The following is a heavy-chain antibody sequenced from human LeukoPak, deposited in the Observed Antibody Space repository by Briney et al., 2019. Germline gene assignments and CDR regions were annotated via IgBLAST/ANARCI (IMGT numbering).Heavy chain of an antibody. Sequence: SGTLSLTCTVSGGSISSYYWSWIRQPPGKGLEWIGYIYYSGSTNYNPSLKSRVTISVDTSKNQFSLKLSSVTAADTAVYYCARASAVVNNWFDPWGQGTLVTVSS. J-gene: IGHJ5*02. CDR2: IYYSGST. V-gene: IGHV4-59*01. CDR3: ARASAVVNNWFDP. CDR1: GGSISSYY. D-gene: IGHD6-6*01.